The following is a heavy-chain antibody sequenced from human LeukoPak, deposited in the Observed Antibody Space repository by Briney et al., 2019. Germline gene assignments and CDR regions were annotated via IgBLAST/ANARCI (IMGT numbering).Heavy chain of an antibody. D-gene: IGHD1-14*01. CDR1: GYGFTTSW. Sequence: GESLKISCKASGYGFTTSWIGWVRQTPGKGLEWMGITYPDDSDTRYSPSFQGQVTISADKSLTAAYLEWSNLKASDTAIYYCARPRQYKFSSEIDSPGAFDLWGQGTMVTVSS. V-gene: IGHV5-51*01. CDR2: TYPDDSDT. J-gene: IGHJ3*01. CDR3: ARPRQYKFSSEIDSPGAFDL.